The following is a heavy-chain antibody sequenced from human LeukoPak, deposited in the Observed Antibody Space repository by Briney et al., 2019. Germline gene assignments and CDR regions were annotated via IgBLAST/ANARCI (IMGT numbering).Heavy chain of an antibody. CDR2: IRSKANSYAT. Sequence: GSLRLSCAASGFTFSGSAMHWVRQASGEGLEWVGRIRSKANSYATAYAASVKGRFTISRDESKNTAYLQMNSLKTEDTAVYYCTRRAKDDSSGYYSTWGQGTLVTVSS. CDR3: TRRAKDDSSGYYST. CDR1: GFTFSGSA. D-gene: IGHD3-22*01. V-gene: IGHV3-73*01. J-gene: IGHJ5*02.